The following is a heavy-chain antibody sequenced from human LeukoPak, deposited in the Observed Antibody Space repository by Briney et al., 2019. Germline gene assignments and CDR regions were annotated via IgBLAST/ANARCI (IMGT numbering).Heavy chain of an antibody. D-gene: IGHD4-23*01. CDR3: AKDMVTYPKVDY. CDR1: GGTFSSYA. J-gene: IGHJ4*02. Sequence: SVKVSCKASGGTFSSYAISWVRQAPGQGLEWMGGIIPIFGTANYAQKFQGRVTITADESTSTAYMELSSLRSEDTAVYYCAKDMVTYPKVDYWGQGTLVTVSS. V-gene: IGHV1-69*13. CDR2: IIPIFGTA.